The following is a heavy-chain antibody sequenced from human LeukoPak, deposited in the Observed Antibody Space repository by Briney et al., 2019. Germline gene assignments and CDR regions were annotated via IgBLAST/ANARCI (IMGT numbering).Heavy chain of an antibody. CDR2: ISAYNGNT. J-gene: IGHJ4*02. D-gene: IGHD2-15*01. Sequence: GASVKVSCEASAYTYTSYGISWVRQAPGQGLEWMGWISAYNGNTNYAQKLQGRVTMTTDTSTSTAYMELRSLRSDDTAVYYCASGVVVARFDYWGQGTLVTVSS. CDR1: AYTYTSYG. V-gene: IGHV1-18*04. CDR3: ASGVVVARFDY.